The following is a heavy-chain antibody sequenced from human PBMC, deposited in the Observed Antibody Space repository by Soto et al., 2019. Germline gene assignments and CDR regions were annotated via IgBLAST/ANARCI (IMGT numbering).Heavy chain of an antibody. J-gene: IGHJ4*02. CDR1: GFAFSDYY. CDR3: ARDLGYYDSSGYFDY. D-gene: IGHD3-22*01. V-gene: IGHV3-11*01. Sequence: GGSLRLSCAASGFAFSDYYMSWIRQAPGKGLEWVSYISSSDSIIYYADSVKGRFTISRDNAKNSLYLQMNSLRAEDTAVYYCARDLGYYDSSGYFDYWGQGTLVTVSS. CDR2: ISSSDSII.